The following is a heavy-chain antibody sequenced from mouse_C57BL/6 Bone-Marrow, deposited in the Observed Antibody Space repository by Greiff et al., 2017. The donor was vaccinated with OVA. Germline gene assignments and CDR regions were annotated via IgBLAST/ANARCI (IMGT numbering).Heavy chain of an antibody. V-gene: IGHV1-69*01. D-gene: IGHD1-1*02. CDR2: IDPSDSYT. CDR3: ARRVGYYFDY. J-gene: IGHJ2*01. Sequence: QVQLQQPGAELVMPGASVKLSCKASGYTFTSYWIHWVKQRPGQGLEWIGEIDPSDSYTNYNQKFKGKSTLTVDKSSSTAYMQLSSLTSEDSAVYYCARRVGYYFDYWGQGTTLTVSS. CDR1: GYTFTSYW.